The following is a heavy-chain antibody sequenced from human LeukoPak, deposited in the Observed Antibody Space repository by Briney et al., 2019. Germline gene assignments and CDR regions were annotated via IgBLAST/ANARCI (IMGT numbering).Heavy chain of an antibody. CDR2: ISYDGSNE. CDR3: AKDAGGAVASYYFDY. V-gene: IGHV3-30*04. Sequence: GGSLRLSCAASGFTFSSYVMHWVRQAPGKGLEWVAIISYDGSNEYYADSVKGRFTISRDNSKNTLYLQMNSLRAEDTAVYYCAKDAGGAVASYYFDYWGQGTLVTVSS. D-gene: IGHD3-16*01. CDR1: GFTFSSYV. J-gene: IGHJ4*02.